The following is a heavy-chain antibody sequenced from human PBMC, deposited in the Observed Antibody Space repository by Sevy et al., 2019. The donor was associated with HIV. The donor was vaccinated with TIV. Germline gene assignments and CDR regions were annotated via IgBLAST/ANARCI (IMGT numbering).Heavy chain of an antibody. V-gene: IGHV3-30*04. Sequence: GGSLRLSCEASGFTFSDYAIYWVRQAPGKGLEWVAVISYDGSEEYYSDSVRGRFTLSRDKATNTAYLQMNNLRLEDTAVYYCARGPEGFNIESPDYWGPGTLVTVSS. CDR3: ARGPEGFNIESPDY. D-gene: IGHD3-16*02. CDR2: ISYDGSEE. J-gene: IGHJ4*02. CDR1: GFTFSDYA.